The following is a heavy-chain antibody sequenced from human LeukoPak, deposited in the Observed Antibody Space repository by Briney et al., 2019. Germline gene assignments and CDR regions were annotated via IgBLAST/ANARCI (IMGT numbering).Heavy chain of an antibody. CDR2: IYHSGST. Sequence: PSQTLSLTCTVSGGSISSGGYYWSWIRQPPGKGLEWIGYIYHSGSTYYNPSLKSRVTISVDRSKNQFSLKLSSVTAADTAVYYCARAPSHSPYNFYYMDVWGKGTTVTVSS. D-gene: IGHD6-13*01. J-gene: IGHJ6*03. CDR3: ARAPSHSPYNFYYMDV. CDR1: GGSISSGGYY. V-gene: IGHV4-30-2*01.